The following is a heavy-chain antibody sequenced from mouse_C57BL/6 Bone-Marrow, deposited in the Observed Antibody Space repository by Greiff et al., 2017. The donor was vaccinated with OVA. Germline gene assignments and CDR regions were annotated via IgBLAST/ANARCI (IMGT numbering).Heavy chain of an antibody. CDR1: GYTFTDFA. CDR3: AREAGYYYYAMDY. D-gene: IGHD2-3*01. Sequence: VQLQQSGPEVVRPGVSVKISCKGSGYTFTDFAIHWVKQSHAKSLEWIGVIRTYNGNTNYNQKFKVKATMTVDKSSNTAYMELARLTSEDSAIYYCAREAGYYYYAMDYWGQGTSVTVSS. V-gene: IGHV1-67*01. J-gene: IGHJ4*01. CDR2: IRTYNGNT.